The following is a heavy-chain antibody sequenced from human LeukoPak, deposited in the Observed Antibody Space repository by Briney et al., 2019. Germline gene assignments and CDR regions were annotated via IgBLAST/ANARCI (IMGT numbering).Heavy chain of an antibody. J-gene: IGHJ4*02. D-gene: IGHD4/OR15-4a*01. CDR2: ISASGGST. CDR3: ARRAGAYSHPYDY. Sequence: PGGSLRLSCAASGFTFSTYAMSWVRQAPGKGLEWVSVISASGGSTYSADSVKGRFTFSRDNSKNTLYLQMNSLRAEDTAVYYCARRAGAYSHPYDYWGQGTLVTVSS. CDR1: GFTFSTYA. V-gene: IGHV3-23*01.